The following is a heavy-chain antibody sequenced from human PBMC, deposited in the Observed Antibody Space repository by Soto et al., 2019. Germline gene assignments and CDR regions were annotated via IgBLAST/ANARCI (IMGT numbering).Heavy chain of an antibody. Sequence: QVQLQESGPGLVKPSETLSLTCTVSGDSISSYYWSWIRQPPGKGLEWIGYVYYKGSTNYNTSLKSRVTIAVDTSKNQFSLKVRAVTAADTAVYYWATLTMAGKVITAFEIWGQGTMVTASS. J-gene: IGHJ3*02. CDR1: GDSISSYY. CDR3: ATLTMAGKVITAFEI. V-gene: IGHV4-59*08. CDR2: VYYKGST. D-gene: IGHD3-10*01.